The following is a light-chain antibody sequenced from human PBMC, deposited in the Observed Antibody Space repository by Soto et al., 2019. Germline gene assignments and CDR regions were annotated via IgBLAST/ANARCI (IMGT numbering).Light chain of an antibody. CDR1: SRGVGGYNY. Sequence: QSVLTQPASVSGSPGQSITISCTGTSRGVGGYNYVSWYQQHPGKAPKLMIYEVSNRPSGVSNRCSGSKSGNTASLTISGLQAEDEADYYCSSYTSSSTPFVFGTGTKVTVL. J-gene: IGLJ1*01. V-gene: IGLV2-14*01. CDR3: SSYTSSSTPFV. CDR2: EVS.